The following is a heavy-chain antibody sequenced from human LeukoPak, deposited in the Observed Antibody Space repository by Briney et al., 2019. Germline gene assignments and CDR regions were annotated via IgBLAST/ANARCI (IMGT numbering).Heavy chain of an antibody. CDR2: ISSSGSTI. V-gene: IGHV3-11*04. J-gene: IGHJ3*02. CDR1: GFTFSDYY. CDR3: AKSFSTIDAFDI. D-gene: IGHD3/OR15-3a*01. Sequence: GGSLRLSCAASGFTFSDYYMSWIRQAPGKGLEWVSYISSSGSTIYYADSVKGRFTISRDNSKNTLYLQMNSLRAEDTAVYYCAKSFSTIDAFDIWGQGTMDTVSS.